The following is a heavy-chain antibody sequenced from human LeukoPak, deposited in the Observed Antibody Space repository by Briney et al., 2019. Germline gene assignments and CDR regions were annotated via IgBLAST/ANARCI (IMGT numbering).Heavy chain of an antibody. D-gene: IGHD1-1*01. V-gene: IGHV4-59*01. CDR3: ARVATDDVSYFDY. CDR2: IYYSGST. Sequence: SETLSLTCTVSGGSISSYYWSWIRQPPGKGLEWIGYIYYSGSTNYNPSLKSRVTISVDTSKNQFSLKLSSVTAADTAVYYCARVATDDVSYFDYWGQGTLVTVSS. CDR1: GGSISSYY. J-gene: IGHJ4*02.